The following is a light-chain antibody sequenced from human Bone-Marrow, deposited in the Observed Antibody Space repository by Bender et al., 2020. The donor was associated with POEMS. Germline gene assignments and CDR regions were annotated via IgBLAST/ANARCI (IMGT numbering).Light chain of an antibody. CDR3: QVWQSRSDHVV. V-gene: IGLV3-21*02. CDR1: DIGGKS. J-gene: IGLJ2*01. Sequence: SYVLTQTPSVSLAPGQTARITCGGNDIGGKSVHWYQQKPGQAPVLVVYDDSDRPSAIAERCSGSTSGNTATLTITSVEAGDEADDFCQVWQSRSDHVVFGGGTKLTVL. CDR2: DDS.